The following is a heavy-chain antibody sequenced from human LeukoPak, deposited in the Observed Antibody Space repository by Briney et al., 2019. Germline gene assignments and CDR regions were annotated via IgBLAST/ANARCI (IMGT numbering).Heavy chain of an antibody. CDR2: INGDGSST. Sequence: GGSLILSCAASEFTFSAYWMHWVRQVPGKGLVWVSRINGDGSSTSYADSVKGRFTISRDNAKNTLYLQMNSLRAEDTAVYYCARDLELTYYDSSGYDYWGQGTPVTVSS. CDR3: ARDLELTYYDSSGYDY. V-gene: IGHV3-74*01. J-gene: IGHJ4*02. D-gene: IGHD3-22*01. CDR1: EFTFSAYW.